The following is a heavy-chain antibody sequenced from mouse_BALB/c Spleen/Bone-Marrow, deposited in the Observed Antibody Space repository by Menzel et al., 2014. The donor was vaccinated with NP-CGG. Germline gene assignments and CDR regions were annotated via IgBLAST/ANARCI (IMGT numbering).Heavy chain of an antibody. CDR3: ASGTPATSYYALDY. Sequence: EVKLMESGPELVKPGASVKMSCKASGYTFTRYVIHWVRQKPGQGLEWIGYINPYNDGIKYNEKSKGKATLTSDKSSSTAYMELSSLTSEDSAVYYCASGTPATSYYALDYWGQGTSVTVSS. D-gene: IGHD1-2*01. CDR1: GYTFTRYV. J-gene: IGHJ4*01. V-gene: IGHV1-14*01. CDR2: INPYNDGI.